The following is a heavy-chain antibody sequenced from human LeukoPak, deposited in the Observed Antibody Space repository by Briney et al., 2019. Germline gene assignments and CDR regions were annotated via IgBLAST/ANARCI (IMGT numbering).Heavy chain of an antibody. J-gene: IGHJ4*02. V-gene: IGHV1-69*05. D-gene: IGHD3-3*01. CDR3: ARGVLRFLEWVSQGENYFDY. CDR1: GGTFSSYA. Sequence: GSWVKVSCKASGGTFSSYAISWVRQAPGQGLERMGRIIPIFGTANYAQKFQGRVTITTDESTSTAYMELSSLRSEDTAVYYCARGVLRFLEWVSQGENYFDYWGQGTLVTVSS. CDR2: IIPIFGTA.